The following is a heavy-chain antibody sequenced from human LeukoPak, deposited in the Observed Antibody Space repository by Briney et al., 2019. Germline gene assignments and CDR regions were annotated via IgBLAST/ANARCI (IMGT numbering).Heavy chain of an antibody. J-gene: IGHJ6*02. V-gene: IGHV4-59*01. CDR3: ARGIGYCSTTGCYAYYYGMDV. CDR2: IYYTGST. CDR1: GCSLNSYY. Sequence: SETLSLTCTVSGCSLNSYYWSWIRQPPGKGLEWIGYIYYTGSTNYNPSLKSRVTMTLDTSKKQFSLKLSSVPAADTAVYYCARGIGYCSTTGCYAYYYGMDVWGQGTTVTVSS. D-gene: IGHD2-2*01.